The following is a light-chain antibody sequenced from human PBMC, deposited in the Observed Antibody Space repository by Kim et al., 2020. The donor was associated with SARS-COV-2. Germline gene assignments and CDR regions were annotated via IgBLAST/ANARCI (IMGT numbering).Light chain of an antibody. J-gene: IGLJ3*02. CDR2: DVT. V-gene: IGLV2-11*01. Sequence: SVTISCTATSSDIDDYKYVSWYQQKPDKAPKVVIYDVTKRPFGVPGRFSGSKSGSTASLTISGLQAEDEADYYCCSYAGAYTWVFGGGTQLTVL. CDR1: SSDIDDYKY. CDR3: CSYAGAYTWV.